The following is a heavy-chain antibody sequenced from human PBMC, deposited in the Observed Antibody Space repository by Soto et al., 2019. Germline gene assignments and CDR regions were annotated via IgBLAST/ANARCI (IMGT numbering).Heavy chain of an antibody. D-gene: IGHD2-2*01. CDR1: GYTFTSYD. CDR3: AREVLSVDIVVVPAARGSFNYYYYMDV. V-gene: IGHV1-8*01. Sequence: EASVKVSCKASGYTFTSYDINWVRQATGQGLEWMGWMNPNSGNTGYAQKFQGRVTMTRNTSISTAYMELSSLRSEDTAVYYCAREVLSVDIVVVPAARGSFNYYYYMDVWGKGTTVTVSS. J-gene: IGHJ6*03. CDR2: MNPNSGNT.